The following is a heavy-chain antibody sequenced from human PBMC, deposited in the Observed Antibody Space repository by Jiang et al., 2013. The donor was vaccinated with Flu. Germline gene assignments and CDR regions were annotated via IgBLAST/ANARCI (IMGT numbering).Heavy chain of an antibody. V-gene: IGHV4-59*01. D-gene: IGHD3-10*01. J-gene: IGHJ3*02. CDR2: IYYSGTT. Sequence: TLALTCSVSGGSINSYYWSWIRQPPGKEPEWIGCIYYSGTTNYNPSLKSRVTISVDRSQRLLSPKLTSVTAADTAFYYCTRDLSFVGLDAFDIWGQGTSITVSS. CDR1: GGSINSYY. CDR3: TRDLSFVGLDAFDI.